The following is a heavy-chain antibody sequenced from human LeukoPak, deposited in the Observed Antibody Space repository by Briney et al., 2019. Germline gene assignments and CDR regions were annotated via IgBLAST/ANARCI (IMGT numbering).Heavy chain of an antibody. CDR2: IHQSGSA. CDR3: ARDQSGNFVY. V-gene: IGHV4-38-2*02. Sequence: SETLSLTCTVSGYSISSGYYWGWIRQPPGKGLEWIGNIHQSGSAYYNPSLKSRVTISVDTSKNQFSLNRSSVTAADTAVYYCARDQSGNFVYWGQGTLVTVSS. J-gene: IGHJ4*02. D-gene: IGHD1-26*01. CDR1: GYSISSGYY.